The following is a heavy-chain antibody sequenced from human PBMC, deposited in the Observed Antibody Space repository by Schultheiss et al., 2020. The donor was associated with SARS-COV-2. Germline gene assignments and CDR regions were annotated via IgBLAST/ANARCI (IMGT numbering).Heavy chain of an antibody. D-gene: IGHD3-10*01. V-gene: IGHV1-2*02. CDR1: GGTFSSYA. CDR3: ATDGLDYGSGSYSGW. CDR2: INPNSGGT. Sequence: ASVKVSCKASGGTFSSYAISWVRQAPGQGLEWMGWINPNSGGTNYAQEFQGRVTMTRDTSISTAYMELSSLRSEDTAVYYCATDGLDYGSGSYSGWWGQGTLVTVSS. J-gene: IGHJ4*02.